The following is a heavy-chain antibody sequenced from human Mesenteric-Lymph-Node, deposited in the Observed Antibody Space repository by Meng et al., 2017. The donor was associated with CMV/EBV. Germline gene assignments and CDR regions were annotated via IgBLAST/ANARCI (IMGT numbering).Heavy chain of an antibody. CDR3: AKDIGISVAGFYYHYAMDV. CDR2: ITWDGGST. Sequence: GGSLRLSCAASGFSFDDYAMHWVRQAPGRGLEWVSLITWDGGSTFYADSVKGRFTISRDNSKNSLYLQMHSLTSEDTALYYCAKDIGISVAGFYYHYAMDVWGQGTTVTVSS. CDR1: GFSFDDYA. J-gene: IGHJ6*02. D-gene: IGHD6-19*01. V-gene: IGHV3-43D*03.